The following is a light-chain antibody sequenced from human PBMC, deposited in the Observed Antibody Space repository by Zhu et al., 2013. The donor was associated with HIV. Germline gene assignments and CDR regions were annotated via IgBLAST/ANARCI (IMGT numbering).Light chain of an antibody. CDR3: QQYGGSPPVT. V-gene: IGKV3-20*01. CDR1: QSVGSRS. Sequence: IVLTQSPGTLSLSPGETATLSCRASQSVGSRSLAWYQQKPGQAPRLLIYDASIRATGIADRFSGSGYETDFTLTITRLEPEDFAVYYCQQYGGSPPVTFGGGTKVDIK. J-gene: IGKJ4*01. CDR2: DAS.